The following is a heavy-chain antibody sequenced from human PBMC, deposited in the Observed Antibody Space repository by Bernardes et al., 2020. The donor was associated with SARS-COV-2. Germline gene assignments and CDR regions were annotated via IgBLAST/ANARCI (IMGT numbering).Heavy chain of an antibody. CDR2: ISWNGGSI. CDR3: AKAKDLGDLSPSAY. CDR1: GFRFDDYG. J-gene: IGHJ4*02. Sequence: SLRLSCAASGFRFDDYGMHWVRQPPGKGLEWVSGISWNGGSIGYADSVRGRFTISRDNAKNSLYLQMDSLRPEDTAFYYCAKAKDLGDLSPSAYWGQGVLVTVSS. D-gene: IGHD3-16*02. V-gene: IGHV3-9*01.